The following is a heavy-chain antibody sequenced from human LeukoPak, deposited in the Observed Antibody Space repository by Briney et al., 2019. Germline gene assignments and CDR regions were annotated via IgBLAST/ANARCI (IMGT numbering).Heavy chain of an antibody. Sequence: SETLSLTCTVSGGSISSDYWSWIRQHPGRGLEWIGYIYYTGSAYYDPSLKSRVSISVDTSKNQFYLKLSSVTAADTALYYCARDVIVGNGYYFDLWGQGTLVTVSS. D-gene: IGHD1-26*01. CDR1: GGSISSDY. J-gene: IGHJ4*02. CDR2: IYYTGSA. V-gene: IGHV4-31*03. CDR3: ARDVIVGNGYYFDL.